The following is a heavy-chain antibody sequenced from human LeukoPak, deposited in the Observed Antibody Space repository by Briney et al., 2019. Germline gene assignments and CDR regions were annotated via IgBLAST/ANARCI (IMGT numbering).Heavy chain of an antibody. CDR1: GGSISSYY. D-gene: IGHD4-17*01. CDR3: AREGGDYEEDDAFDI. J-gene: IGHJ3*02. V-gene: IGHV4-59*01. CDR2: IYYSGST. Sequence: TSETLSLTCTVSGGSISSYYWSWIRQPPGKGLEWIGYIYYSGSTNYNPSLKSRVTISVDTSKNQFSLKLSSVTAADTAVYYCAREGGDYEEDDAFDIWGQGTMVTVSS.